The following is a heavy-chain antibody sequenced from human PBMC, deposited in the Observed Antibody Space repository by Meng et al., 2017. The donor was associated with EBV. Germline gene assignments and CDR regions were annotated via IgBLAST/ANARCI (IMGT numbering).Heavy chain of an antibody. V-gene: IGHV3-23*01. CDR3: AKVNQLLGGNDY. CDR2: ISGSGGST. J-gene: IGHJ4*02. CDR1: GFTFSSYA. Sequence: EVQLLGSGGGLAQPGGSPGLSFAASGFTFSSYAMSWVRQAPGKGLEWVSAISGSGGSTYYADSVKGRFTISRDNSKNTLYLQMNSLRAEDTAVYYCAKVNQLLGGNDYWGQGTLVTVSS. D-gene: IGHD1-26*01.